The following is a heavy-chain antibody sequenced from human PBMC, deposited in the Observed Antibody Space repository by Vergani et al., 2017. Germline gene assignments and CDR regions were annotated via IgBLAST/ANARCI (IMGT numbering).Heavy chain of an antibody. CDR1: GYTFSNYY. V-gene: IGHV1-46*03. D-gene: IGHD3-9*01. Sequence: QVQVVQSGAEVKKSGASVKVSCKTSGYTFSNYYMHWVRQAPGQGLDWMGIINPSGGHTNYAQKFQGRVTMTRDTSTSTVYMELSSLRSEDTAIYYCASGDYGILTGYRYWGQGTLVTVSA. CDR2: INPSGGHT. J-gene: IGHJ4*02. CDR3: ASGDYGILTGYRY.